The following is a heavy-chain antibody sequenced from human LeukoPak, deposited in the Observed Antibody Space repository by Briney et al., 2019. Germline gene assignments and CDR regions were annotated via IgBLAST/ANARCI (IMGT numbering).Heavy chain of an antibody. D-gene: IGHD6-13*01. V-gene: IGHV3-23*01. Sequence: PGGTLRLSCAASGFTFSSYAMSWVRQAPGKGLEWVSAISGSGGSTYYADSVKGRFTISRDNSKNTLYLQMNSLGAEDTAVYYCAKDLSPGYFAEYFQHWGQGTLVTVSS. CDR2: ISGSGGST. J-gene: IGHJ1*01. CDR3: AKDLSPGYFAEYFQH. CDR1: GFTFSSYA.